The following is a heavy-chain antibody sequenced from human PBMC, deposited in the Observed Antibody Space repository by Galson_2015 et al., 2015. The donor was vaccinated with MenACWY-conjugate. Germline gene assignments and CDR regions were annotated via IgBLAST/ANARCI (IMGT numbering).Heavy chain of an antibody. CDR1: GGSISSSNW. V-gene: IGHV4-4*02. J-gene: IGHJ4*02. CDR2: IYHSGST. Sequence: SETLSLTCAVSGGSISSSNWWSWVRQPPGKGLEWIGEIYHSGSTNYDPSLKSRVTISVDKSKNQFSLKLSSVTAADTAVYYCARRYYYDSSGQIDYWGQGTLVTVSS. D-gene: IGHD3-22*01. CDR3: ARRYYYDSSGQIDY.